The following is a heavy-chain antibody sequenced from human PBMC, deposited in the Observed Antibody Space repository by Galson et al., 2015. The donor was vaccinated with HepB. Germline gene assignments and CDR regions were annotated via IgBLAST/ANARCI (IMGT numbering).Heavy chain of an antibody. Sequence: SLRLSCAASGFTFSSYGMHWVRQAPGKGLEWVAVIWYDGSNKYYADSVKGRFTISRDNSKNTLYLQMNSLRAEDTAVYYCARAREYSSSSFYYYYYMDVWGKGTTVTVSS. CDR3: ARAREYSSSSFYYYYYMDV. V-gene: IGHV3-33*01. J-gene: IGHJ6*03. CDR2: IWYDGSNK. CDR1: GFTFSSYG. D-gene: IGHD6-6*01.